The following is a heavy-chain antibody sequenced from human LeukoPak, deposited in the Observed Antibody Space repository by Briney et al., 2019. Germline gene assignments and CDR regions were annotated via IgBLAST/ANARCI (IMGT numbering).Heavy chain of an antibody. D-gene: IGHD3-10*01. V-gene: IGHV3-30*04. J-gene: IGHJ4*02. CDR3: ARGPYYYGSGRRFDY. Sequence: GRSLRLSCAASGFTFSSYAMHWVRQAPGKGLEWVAVISYDGSNKYYADSVKGRFTISRDNSKNTLYLQMNSLRAEDTAVYYCARGPYYYGSGRRFDYWGQGTLVTVSS. CDR2: ISYDGSNK. CDR1: GFTFSSYA.